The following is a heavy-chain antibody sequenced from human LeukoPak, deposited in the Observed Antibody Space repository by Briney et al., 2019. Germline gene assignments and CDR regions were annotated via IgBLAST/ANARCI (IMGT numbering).Heavy chain of an antibody. Sequence: SETLSLTCTVSGGSISSYYWNWIRQPPGKGLEWIGHIYYSGSTNYNPSLKSRVTISVDTSKNQLSLKLSSVTAADAAVYYCARGEGYCSGGSCFIDGFDIWGQGTMVTVSS. D-gene: IGHD2-15*01. CDR3: ARGEGYCSGGSCFIDGFDI. V-gene: IGHV4-59*01. CDR1: GGSISSYY. CDR2: IYYSGST. J-gene: IGHJ3*02.